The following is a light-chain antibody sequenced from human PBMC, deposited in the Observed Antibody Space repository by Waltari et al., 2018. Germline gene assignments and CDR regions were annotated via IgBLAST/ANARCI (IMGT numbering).Light chain of an antibody. Sequence: DIVMTQSPDSLSVSLGERATINCKSSLSILHSSENKNQLGWYQQKSGQSPKLLIYGASTRESGVPDRFSVSGSVTDFTLTISSLQTEDVAVYYCQQYYSTPFTFGPGTKVDIK. CDR2: GAS. CDR1: LSILHSSENKNQ. J-gene: IGKJ3*01. CDR3: QQYYSTPFT. V-gene: IGKV4-1*01.